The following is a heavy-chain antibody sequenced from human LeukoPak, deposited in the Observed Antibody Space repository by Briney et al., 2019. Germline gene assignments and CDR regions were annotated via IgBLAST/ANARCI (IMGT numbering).Heavy chain of an antibody. V-gene: IGHV3-23*01. J-gene: IGHJ1*01. CDR3: AKGLDWNSDATYFQH. CDR1: GFSFNNYA. CDR2: LSSSGGST. D-gene: IGHD1-7*01. Sequence: GGSLRLSCAASGFSFNNYAMTWVRQTPGKGLEWVSGLSSSGGSTNYAASVKGRFTISRDNSKNTLYLQINSLRPEDTAVYFCAKGLDWNSDATYFQHWGQGTLVTVSS.